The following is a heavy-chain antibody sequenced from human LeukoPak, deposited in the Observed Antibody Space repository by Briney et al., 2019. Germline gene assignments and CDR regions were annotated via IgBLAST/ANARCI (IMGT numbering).Heavy chain of an antibody. CDR3: ARDFGDGYSPGFDP. D-gene: IGHD5-24*01. J-gene: IGHJ5*02. V-gene: IGHV6-1*01. Sequence: SQTLSLTCAISGDSVSSNSAAWNWIRQSPSRGLEWLGRTYFRSKWFNDYAVSVEGRITINPDTSKNQFSLQLNSVTPEDTAVYYCARDFGDGYSPGFDPWGQGTLVTVSS. CDR2: TYFRSKWFN. CDR1: GDSVSSNSAA.